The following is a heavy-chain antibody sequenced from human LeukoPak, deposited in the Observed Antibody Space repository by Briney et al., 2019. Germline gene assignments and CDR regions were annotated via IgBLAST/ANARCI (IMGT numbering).Heavy chain of an antibody. J-gene: IGHJ6*03. CDR1: GFTFSSYS. CDR2: ISSSRNYI. Sequence: GGSLRLSCAASGFTFSSYSMNWVRQAPGKGLEWVSSISSSRNYIYYADSVKGRFTISRDNTKNSLYLQMNSLRAEDTAVYYCARDLGDTAMVNYYYMDVWGKGTTVTISS. D-gene: IGHD5-18*01. V-gene: IGHV3-21*01. CDR3: ARDLGDTAMVNYYYMDV.